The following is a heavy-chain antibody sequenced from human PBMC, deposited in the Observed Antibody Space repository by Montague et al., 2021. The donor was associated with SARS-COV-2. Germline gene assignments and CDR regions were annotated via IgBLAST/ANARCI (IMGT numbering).Heavy chain of an antibody. Sequence: CAISGDSVSSNIAAWNWIRQSPSRGLEWLGRTYYRSKWYNDYAVSVRSRITISPDTSKNQFSLQPNSVTPEDTAVYYCTRERGPGRTTWHYFDYWGQGTLVTVSS. V-gene: IGHV6-1*01. CDR1: GDSVSSNIAA. CDR3: TRERGPGRTTWHYFDY. D-gene: IGHD1-14*01. CDR2: TYYRSKWYN. J-gene: IGHJ4*02.